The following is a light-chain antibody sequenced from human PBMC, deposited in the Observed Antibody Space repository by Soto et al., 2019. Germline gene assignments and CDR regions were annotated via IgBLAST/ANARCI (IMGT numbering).Light chain of an antibody. Sequence: QSALTHPPSVSGTPGQSVTISCTGTSSDVGGYDYVSWYQQRPGKAPKLLIYDVTKRPSGVPDRFSGSKSGNTASLTISGLQAEDEADFYCCSYGGSFPYVFGTGTKVTV. J-gene: IGLJ1*01. CDR3: CSYGGSFPYV. CDR2: DVT. CDR1: SSDVGGYDY. V-gene: IGLV2-11*01.